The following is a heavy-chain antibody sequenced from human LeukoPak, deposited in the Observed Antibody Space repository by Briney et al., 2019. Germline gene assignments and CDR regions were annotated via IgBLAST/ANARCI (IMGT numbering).Heavy chain of an antibody. D-gene: IGHD5-12*01. CDR3: AKDSGYSGYDSFLDY. V-gene: IGHV3-9*01. CDR2: ISWNSGSI. CDR1: GFTFDDYA. J-gene: IGHJ4*02. Sequence: GGSLRLSCAAPGFTFDDYAMHWVRQAPGKGLEWVSGISWNSGSIGYADSVKGRFTISRDNAKNSLYLQMNSLRAEDTALYYCAKDSGYSGYDSFLDYWGQGTLVTVSS.